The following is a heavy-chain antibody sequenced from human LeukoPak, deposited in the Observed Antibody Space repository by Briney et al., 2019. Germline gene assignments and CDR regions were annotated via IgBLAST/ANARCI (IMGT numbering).Heavy chain of an antibody. Sequence: GRSLRLSCAASGFTFSSYGMRWVRQAPGKGLEWVAVIWYGGSNKYYADSVKGRFTISRDNSKNTLYLQMNSLRAEDTAVYYCARDFSPDYAADYWGQGTLVTVSS. J-gene: IGHJ4*02. CDR3: ARDFSPDYAADY. CDR2: IWYGGSNK. D-gene: IGHD4-17*01. CDR1: GFTFSSYG. V-gene: IGHV3-33*01.